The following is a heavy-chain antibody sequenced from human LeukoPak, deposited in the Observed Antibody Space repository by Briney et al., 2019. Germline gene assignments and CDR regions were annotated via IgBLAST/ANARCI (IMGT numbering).Heavy chain of an antibody. V-gene: IGHV3-30*03. J-gene: IGHJ4*02. CDR2: ISYDGSNK. Sequence: GGSLRLSCAASGFTFSSYGMHWVRQAPGKGLEWVAVISYDGSNKYYADSVKGRFTISRDNAKNSLYLQMNSLRAEDTAVYYCARLTVLDYWGQGTLVTVSS. CDR1: GFTFSSYG. D-gene: IGHD1-20*01. CDR3: ARLTVLDY.